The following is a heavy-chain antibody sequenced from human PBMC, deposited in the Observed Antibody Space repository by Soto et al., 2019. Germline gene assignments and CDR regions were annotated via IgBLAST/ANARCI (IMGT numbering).Heavy chain of an antibody. CDR1: GGSISSYY. J-gene: IGHJ4*02. CDR2: IYYSGNT. D-gene: IGHD4-17*01. CDR3: ARDLYGDFFDY. Sequence: SETLSLTCTVSGGSISSYYWSWIRQPPGKGLEWIGYIYYSGNTNYNPSLKSRASISVDTSKNQFSLKLSSVTAADTAVCYCARDLYGDFFDYWGQGTPVTVSS. V-gene: IGHV4-59*01.